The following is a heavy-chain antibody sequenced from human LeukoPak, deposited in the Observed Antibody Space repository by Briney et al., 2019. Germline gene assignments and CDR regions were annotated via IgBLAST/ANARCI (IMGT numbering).Heavy chain of an antibody. J-gene: IGHJ4*02. CDR2: IYNSGTT. CDR1: GGSISSGGYY. CDR3: ARTAGWSFGFDY. D-gene: IGHD1-26*01. V-gene: IGHV4-31*03. Sequence: PSETLSLTCTVSGGSISSGGYYWTWIRQYPGKGLEWIGYIYNSGTTYYNPSLQSRVTISGDTSKNQFSLMLSSVTAADTAVYYCARTAGWSFGFDYWGQGTLVTVSS.